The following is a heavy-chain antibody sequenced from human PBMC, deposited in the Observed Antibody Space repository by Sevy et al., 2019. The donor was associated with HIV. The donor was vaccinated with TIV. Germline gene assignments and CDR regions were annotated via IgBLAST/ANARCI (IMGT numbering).Heavy chain of an antibody. D-gene: IGHD3-10*01. CDR2: ISGSGGGK. CDR3: AKEFYRGSYLED. CDR1: GFTFSSFA. J-gene: IGHJ4*02. Sequence: GGSLRLSCAASGFTFSSFAISWVRQAPGKGLEWVSDISGSGGGKKYADSVNGRFTVSRENAQNTVFLQMNNLRGEDTGLYYCAKEFYRGSYLEDWGQGTLVTVSS. V-gene: IGHV3-23*01.